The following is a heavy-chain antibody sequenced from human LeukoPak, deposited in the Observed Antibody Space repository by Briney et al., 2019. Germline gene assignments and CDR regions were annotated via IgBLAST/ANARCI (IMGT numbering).Heavy chain of an antibody. CDR2: IIPIFGTA. CDR3: ARDAGATPNWFDP. Sequence: ASVKVSCKASGGTFSSYAISWVRQAPGQGLEWMGGIIPIFGTANYAQKFQGRVTITTDESTSTAYMELSSLRSVDTAVYYCARDAGATPNWFDPWGQGTLVTVSS. J-gene: IGHJ5*02. CDR1: GGTFSSYA. D-gene: IGHD1-26*01. V-gene: IGHV1-69*05.